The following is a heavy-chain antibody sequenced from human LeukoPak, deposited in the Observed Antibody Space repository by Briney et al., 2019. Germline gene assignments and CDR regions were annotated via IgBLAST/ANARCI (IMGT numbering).Heavy chain of an antibody. CDR3: ASTPAGYSSSWFHDY. Sequence: SETLSLTCTVSGGSISSYYWSWIRQPPGKGLEWIGRIYTSGSTNHNPSLKSRVSMSIDASKKQFSLKLTSVTAADTAVYYCASTPAGYSSSWFHDYWGHGTLVTVSS. CDR1: GGSISSYY. CDR2: IYTSGST. V-gene: IGHV4-4*07. D-gene: IGHD6-13*01. J-gene: IGHJ4*01.